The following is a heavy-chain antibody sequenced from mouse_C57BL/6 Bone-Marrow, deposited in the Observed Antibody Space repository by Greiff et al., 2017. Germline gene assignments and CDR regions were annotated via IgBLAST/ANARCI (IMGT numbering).Heavy chain of an antibody. D-gene: IGHD2-4*01. J-gene: IGHJ3*01. CDR3: AIDYDYGGSWFAY. CDR2: IDPSDSET. CDR1: GYTFTSYW. V-gene: IGHV1-52*01. Sequence: QVQLQQPGAELVRPGSSVKLSCKASGYTFTSYWMHWVKQRPIQGLEWIGNIDPSDSETHYNQKFKDKATLTVDKSSSTAYMQLSSLTSEDSAVYYCAIDYDYGGSWFAYWGQGTLVTVSA.